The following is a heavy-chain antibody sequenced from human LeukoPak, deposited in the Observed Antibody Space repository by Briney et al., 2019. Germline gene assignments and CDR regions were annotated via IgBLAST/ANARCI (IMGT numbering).Heavy chain of an antibody. J-gene: IGHJ4*02. CDR1: GFTFSSYW. CDR2: IKQDGSEK. CDR3: ARSRYGDY. V-gene: IGHV3-7*01. D-gene: IGHD3-16*01. Sequence: GSLRLSCAASGFTFSSYWMIWVRQALGKGPEWVANIKQDGSEKSYVDSVKGRFTISRDNAKNSLYLQINSLRAEDTAVYYCARSRYGDYWGQGTLVTVSS.